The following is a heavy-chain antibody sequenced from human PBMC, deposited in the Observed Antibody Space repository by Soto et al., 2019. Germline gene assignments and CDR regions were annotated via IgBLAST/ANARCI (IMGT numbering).Heavy chain of an antibody. CDR1: GYTFTSYA. D-gene: IGHD4-17*01. CDR2: INAGNGNT. J-gene: IGHJ6*02. CDR3: ARGDATKIVVTTYYGMDV. Sequence: ASVKVSCKASGYTFTSYAMHWVRQAPGQRLEWMGWINAGNGNTNYSQKFQGRVTITTDKSASTAYMDVSSLRSEDTAVYYCARGDATKIVVTTYYGMDVWGQGTTVTVSS. V-gene: IGHV1-3*01.